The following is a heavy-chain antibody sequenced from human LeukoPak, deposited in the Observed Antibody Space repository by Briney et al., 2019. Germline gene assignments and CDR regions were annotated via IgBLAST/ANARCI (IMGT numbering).Heavy chain of an antibody. CDR1: GFTFSGSA. Sequence: PGGSLRLSCAASGFTFSGSAMHWVRQASGKGLEWVGRIRSKANGYATAYAESVKGRFAISRDDSENTAYLQMHSLKIEDTAVYYCTSGLIAAGGENFDYWGQGTLVTVSS. J-gene: IGHJ4*02. CDR2: IRSKANGYAT. D-gene: IGHD6-13*01. CDR3: TSGLIAAGGENFDY. V-gene: IGHV3-73*01.